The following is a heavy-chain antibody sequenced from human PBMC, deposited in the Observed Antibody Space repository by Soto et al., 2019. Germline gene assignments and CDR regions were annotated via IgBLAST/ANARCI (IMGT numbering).Heavy chain of an antibody. CDR1: GFIFSSNG. Sequence: QVRLVESGGGVVQPGRSLRLSCAASGFIFSSNGMHWVRQAPGKGLEWVAVISYDGSNKYYADSVKGRFTISRDNSKNTLYLQMNSLRAEDTAVYYCAKAAGAPGWGQGTLVTVSS. J-gene: IGHJ4*02. CDR3: AKAAGAPG. V-gene: IGHV3-30*18. D-gene: IGHD6-19*01. CDR2: ISYDGSNK.